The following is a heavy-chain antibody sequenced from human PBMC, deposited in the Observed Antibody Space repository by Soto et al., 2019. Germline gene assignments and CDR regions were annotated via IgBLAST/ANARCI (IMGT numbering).Heavy chain of an antibody. D-gene: IGHD3-16*01. J-gene: IGHJ6*02. CDR3: ARGQEVWWNAGPLGLHGLDV. CDR2: MNPNSGNT. V-gene: IGHV1-8*01. Sequence: QVQLVQSGAEVKKSGASVKVSCKASRYTFISYDINWARQATGQGLEWMGWMNPNSGNTGYAQKFQGRITMTRNTSMNTAYMELSSLRSEDTAVYYCARGQEVWWNAGPLGLHGLDVWGQGTTVTVSS. CDR1: RYTFISYD.